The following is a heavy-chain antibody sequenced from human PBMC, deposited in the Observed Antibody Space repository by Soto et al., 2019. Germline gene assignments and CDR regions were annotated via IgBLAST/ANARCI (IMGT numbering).Heavy chain of an antibody. CDR3: ARVSMHYYPYFDS. Sequence: QVQLVQSVAEVKKPGASVKVSCKASGYTFTSYYMHWVRQAPGQGLEWMGIINPSGGSTSYAQKFQGRVNMTRDPSTSTVYMELSSLRSEDTAVYYCARVSMHYYPYFDSWGPGTLVTVSS. D-gene: IGHD3-10*01. J-gene: IGHJ4*02. CDR1: GYTFTSYY. CDR2: INPSGGST. V-gene: IGHV1-46*01.